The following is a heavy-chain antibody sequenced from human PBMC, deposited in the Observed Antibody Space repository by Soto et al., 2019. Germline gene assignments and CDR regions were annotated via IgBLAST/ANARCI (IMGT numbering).Heavy chain of an antibody. V-gene: IGHV3-23*01. Sequence: VQLLESGGGLVQPGGSLRLSCVGSGFPFSNYAMTWVRQAPGKGLEWVSVISGSGNNTYQADAVKGRFTISRDNSKNPLYLQMSSLRAEDSAVYFCAKVTVPFLEWVARYYFDYWGQGTLVTVSS. D-gene: IGHD3-3*02. J-gene: IGHJ4*02. CDR2: ISGSGNNT. CDR3: AKVTVPFLEWVARYYFDY. CDR1: GFPFSNYA.